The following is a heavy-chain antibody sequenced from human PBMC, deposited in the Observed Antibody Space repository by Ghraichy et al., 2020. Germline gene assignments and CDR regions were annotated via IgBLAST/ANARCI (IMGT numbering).Heavy chain of an antibody. CDR2: INHSGST. Sequence: SETLSLTCAVYGGSFSGYYWSWIRQPPGKGLEWIGEINHSGSTNYNPSLKSRVTISVDTSKNQFSLKLSSVTAADTAVYYCASGTYQEPRFDYWGQGTLVTVSS. V-gene: IGHV4-34*01. J-gene: IGHJ4*02. CDR1: GGSFSGYY. D-gene: IGHD2-2*01. CDR3: ASGTYQEPRFDY.